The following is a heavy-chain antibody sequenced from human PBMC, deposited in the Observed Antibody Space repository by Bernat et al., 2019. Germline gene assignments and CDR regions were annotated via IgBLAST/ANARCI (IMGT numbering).Heavy chain of an antibody. J-gene: IGHJ4*02. CDR1: GGSISSGGYY. V-gene: IGHV4-31*03. CDR3: ARHSSGWYYFDY. D-gene: IGHD6-19*01. Sequence: QVQLQESGPGLVKPSQTLSLTCTVSGGSISSGGYYWSWIRQHPGKGLEWIGYIYYSGSTYYNPSLKSRVTISVDTSKNQFYLKLSSVTAADTAVYYCARHSSGWYYFDYWGQGTLVTVSS. CDR2: IYYSGST.